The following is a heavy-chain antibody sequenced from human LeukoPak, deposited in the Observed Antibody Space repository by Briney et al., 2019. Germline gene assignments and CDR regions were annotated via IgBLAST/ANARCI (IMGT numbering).Heavy chain of an antibody. V-gene: IGHV3-21*01. J-gene: IGHJ3*02. CDR1: GFTFTSYS. Sequence: GGSLRLSCAASGFTFTSYSMTWVRQAPGKGLEWVSSISSSSSYIYYADSVKGRFTISRDNAKNSLYLQMNSLRAEDTAVYYCARDNDYFDAFDIWGQGTMVTVSS. D-gene: IGHD2/OR15-2a*01. CDR2: ISSSSSYI. CDR3: ARDNDYFDAFDI.